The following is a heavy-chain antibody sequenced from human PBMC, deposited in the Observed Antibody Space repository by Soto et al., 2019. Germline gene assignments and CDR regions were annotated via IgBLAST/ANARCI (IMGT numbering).Heavy chain of an antibody. CDR1: GYTFTSYD. D-gene: IGHD3-16*02. CDR2: MNPNSGNT. J-gene: IGHJ3*02. CDR3: GRWGGITFGGVIVPFDI. Sequence: QVQLVQSGAEVKKPGASVKVSCKASGYTFTSYDINWVRQATGQGLEWMGWMNPNSGNTGYAQKFQGRVTMTRNTSISTAYMELSSLRSEETAVYYCGRWGGITFGGVIVPFDIWGQGTMVTVSS. V-gene: IGHV1-8*01.